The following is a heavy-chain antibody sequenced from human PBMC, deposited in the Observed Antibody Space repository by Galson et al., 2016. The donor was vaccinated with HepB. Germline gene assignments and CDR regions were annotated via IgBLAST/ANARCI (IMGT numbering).Heavy chain of an antibody. Sequence: SLRLSCAASGFTFSNYAMHWACQAPGTGLEWVAVISYDGSKKYHKDSMKGRFTISRDNSRNTLYLQMNSLRGEDTAVYYCARDSFGMDVWGQGTTVTVSS. CDR1: GFTFSNYA. CDR3: ARDSFGMDV. V-gene: IGHV3-30-3*01. J-gene: IGHJ6*02. CDR2: ISYDGSKK.